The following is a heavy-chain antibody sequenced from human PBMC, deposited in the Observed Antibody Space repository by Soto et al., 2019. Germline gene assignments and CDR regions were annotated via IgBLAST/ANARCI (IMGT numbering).Heavy chain of an antibody. D-gene: IGHD3-22*01. J-gene: IGHJ4*02. CDR1: GGSISSDKW. CDR2: VHRSGST. CDR3: ARRDYYDSTGYYGD. Sequence: QVQLQESGPGLVKPSGTLSLTCAVSGGSISSDKWWNWVRQPPGKGLEWIGEVHRSGSTNSNPSLKRRVTMSVDKSQNHFSLKLSSVTAADTAVYYCARRDYYDSTGYYGDWGQGTPVTVSS. V-gene: IGHV4-4*02.